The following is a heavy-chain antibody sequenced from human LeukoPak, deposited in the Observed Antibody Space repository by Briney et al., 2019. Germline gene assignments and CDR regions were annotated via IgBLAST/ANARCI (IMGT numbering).Heavy chain of an antibody. Sequence: SETLSLTCTVSGGSISSSSYYWGWIRQPPGKGLEWIGSIYYSGSTYYNPSLKSRVTISVDTSKNQFSLKLSSVTAADTAVYYCARHGYYHERVFDYWGQGTLVTVSS. CDR3: ARHGYYHERVFDY. CDR2: IYYSGST. V-gene: IGHV4-39*07. D-gene: IGHD1-26*01. CDR1: GGSISSSSYY. J-gene: IGHJ4*02.